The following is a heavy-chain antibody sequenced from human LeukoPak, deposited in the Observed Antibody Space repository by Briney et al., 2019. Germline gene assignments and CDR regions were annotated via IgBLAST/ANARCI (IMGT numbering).Heavy chain of an antibody. V-gene: IGHV4-30-2*01. CDR3: ARGGVDTAMVSVDWFDP. CDR2: IYHSGST. CDR1: GGSISSGGYY. J-gene: IGHJ5*02. Sequence: PSETLSLTCTVSGGSISSGGYYWSWIRQPPGKGLEWIGYIYHSGSTYYNPSLKSRVTISLDRSKNQFSLKLSSVTAADTAVYYCARGGVDTAMVSVDWFDPWGQGTLVTVSS. D-gene: IGHD5-18*01.